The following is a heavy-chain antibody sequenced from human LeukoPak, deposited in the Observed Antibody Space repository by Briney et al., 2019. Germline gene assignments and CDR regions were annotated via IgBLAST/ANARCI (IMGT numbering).Heavy chain of an antibody. V-gene: IGHV4-39*01. Sequence: PSETLSLTCTVSGGSISSTTYYWGWLRQPPGKGLEWIGSIYYSGRTYYNPSLKSRVTISADTSKNQFSLKLSSVTAADTAVYFCARQRAWFGEWAFDSWGQGTLVTVSS. D-gene: IGHD3-10*01. CDR1: GGSISSTTYY. J-gene: IGHJ4*02. CDR3: ARQRAWFGEWAFDS. CDR2: IYYSGRT.